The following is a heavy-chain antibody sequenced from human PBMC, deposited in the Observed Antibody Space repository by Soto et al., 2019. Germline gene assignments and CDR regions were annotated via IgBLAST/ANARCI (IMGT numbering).Heavy chain of an antibody. CDR2: INTNSGGT. Sequence: GASVKVSCKASGYTFSDYYIHWVRQAPGQGLEWMGWINTNSGGTNYAQKFQGRVTMTRDTSISTAYMELSRLTSDDTAVYYCARTQTNDYWGQGTLVTVSS. CDR1: GYTFSDYY. J-gene: IGHJ4*02. CDR3: ARTQTNDY. V-gene: IGHV1-2*02.